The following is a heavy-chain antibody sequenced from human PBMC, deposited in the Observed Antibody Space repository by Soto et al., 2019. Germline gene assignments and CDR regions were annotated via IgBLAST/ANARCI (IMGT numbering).Heavy chain of an antibody. CDR3: AKMEDGLYYSDY. D-gene: IGHD2-2*01. V-gene: IGHV3-11*01. CDR1: GFTFSDYY. J-gene: IGHJ4*02. CDR2: LSNRGSPT. Sequence: QVQLVESGGGLVKPGGSLRLSCAASGFTFSDYYMTWIRQAPGKGLEWVSYLSNRGSPTYAESVKGRFTVSRDNARNSGYLKMSSLRAEDTAFYYCAKMEDGLYYSDYWGLGTLVTVS.